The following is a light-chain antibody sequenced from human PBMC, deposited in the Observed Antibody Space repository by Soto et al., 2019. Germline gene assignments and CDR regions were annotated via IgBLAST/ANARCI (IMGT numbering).Light chain of an antibody. CDR2: DAS. CDR1: QSVSSF. Sequence: EIVLTQSPATLSLSPGERATLSCRASQSVSSFLAWYQHKPGQAPRLLIYDASNRATGIPARFSGSGSGTDFTLTISSLEPADFAVYYCKQRGNWPPTFGQGTHLEI. V-gene: IGKV3-11*01. J-gene: IGKJ2*01. CDR3: KQRGNWPPT.